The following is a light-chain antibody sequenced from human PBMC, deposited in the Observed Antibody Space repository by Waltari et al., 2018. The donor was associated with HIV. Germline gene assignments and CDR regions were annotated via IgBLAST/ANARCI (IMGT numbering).Light chain of an antibody. V-gene: IGLV2-14*03. J-gene: IGLJ3*02. CDR2: DVN. CDR3: SSYITTGTIL. Sequence: QSALTQPASVSGSLGQSITISCIGSSSDIGTYTHVSWYQQYPDKAPLLLIRDVNTRHSGIPFRFSASKSGKTATLTISGLQAEDEADYYCSSYITTGTILFGGETKVTVL. CDR1: SSDIGTYTH.